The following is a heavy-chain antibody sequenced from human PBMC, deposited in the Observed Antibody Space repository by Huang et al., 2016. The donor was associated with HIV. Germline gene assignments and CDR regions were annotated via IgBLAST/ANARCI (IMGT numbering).Heavy chain of an antibody. CDR2: ICGNGGST. Sequence: EVQLLESGGGLVQPGGSLRLSCAASGFPFNKYAMNWVRQAPGKGLEWVSTICGNGGSTYYADAVKGRFTISRDNSKNTLYLHMNSLRVEDTAVYYCAKGIKSSGSYYFDYWGQGTLVTVSS. CDR1: GFPFNKYA. J-gene: IGHJ4*02. D-gene: IGHD3-10*01. CDR3: AKGIKSSGSYYFDY. V-gene: IGHV3-23*01.